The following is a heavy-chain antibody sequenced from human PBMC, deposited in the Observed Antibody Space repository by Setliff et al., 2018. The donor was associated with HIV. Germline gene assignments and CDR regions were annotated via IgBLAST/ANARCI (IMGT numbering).Heavy chain of an antibody. D-gene: IGHD6-19*01. Sequence: ASVKVSCKASGYTFTIYGITWVRQAPGQGLEWMGWISGYNGKTNYAQKYQDRVTMTTNISTSRAYMEVRGLTSDDTAVYYCARRVIAVPGTDDAFDIWGHGTMVTVSS. CDR1: GYTFTIYG. J-gene: IGHJ3*02. V-gene: IGHV1-18*01. CDR3: ARRVIAVPGTDDAFDI. CDR2: ISGYNGKT.